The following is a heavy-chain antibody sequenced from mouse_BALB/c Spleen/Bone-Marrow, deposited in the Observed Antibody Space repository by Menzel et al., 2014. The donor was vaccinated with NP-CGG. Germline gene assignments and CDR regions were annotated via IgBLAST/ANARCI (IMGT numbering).Heavy chain of an antibody. CDR1: GFNIKDTY. J-gene: IGHJ4*01. CDR3: ARRYYNMAMDY. V-gene: IGHV14-3*02. D-gene: IGHD1-1*01. CDR2: IDPAIGNS. Sequence: EVQLQESGAELVRPGASVKLSCTASGFNIKDTYIHWVKQKPEQGLEWIGGIDPAIGNSKYGPKFQGKATFTSDTSSNTAYLQLSSLTSEDTAVYYCARRYYNMAMDYWGQGTSVTVSS.